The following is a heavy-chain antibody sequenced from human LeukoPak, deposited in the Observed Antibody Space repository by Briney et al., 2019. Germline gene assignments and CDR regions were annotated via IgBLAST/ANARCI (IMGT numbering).Heavy chain of an antibody. D-gene: IGHD5-12*01. CDR2: INHSGST. Sequence: SETLSLTCAVYGGSFGGYYWSWIRQPPGKGLEWIGEINHSGSTNYNPSLKSRVTISVDTSKNQFSLKLSSATAADTAVYYCARGLWWLRYYFDYWGQGTLVTVSS. CDR3: ARGLWWLRYYFDY. J-gene: IGHJ4*02. CDR1: GGSFGGYY. V-gene: IGHV4-34*01.